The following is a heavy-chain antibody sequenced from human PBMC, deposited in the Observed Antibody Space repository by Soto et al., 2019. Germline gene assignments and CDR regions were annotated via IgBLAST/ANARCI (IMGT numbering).Heavy chain of an antibody. V-gene: IGHV4-59*11. CDR3: AREKGYISGPKNFDY. CDR1: GGSINNHF. D-gene: IGHD5-12*01. CDR2: VMHNGNT. Sequence: PETLSLTCSVSGGSINNHFWIWIRQTPGKPLYWIGYVMHNGNTHYNPSFTSQVTMSVDTSKNQLALKLSHLTATDTTVYYCAREKGYISGPKNFDYLAQGTRVTVCS. J-gene: IGHJ4*02.